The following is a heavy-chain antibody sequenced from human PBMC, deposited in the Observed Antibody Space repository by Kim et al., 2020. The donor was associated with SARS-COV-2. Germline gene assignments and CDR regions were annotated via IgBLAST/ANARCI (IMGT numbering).Heavy chain of an antibody. CDR2: IWYDGSNK. J-gene: IGHJ6*01. CDR3: ARDGQFPCSVRVVISNYFSYYGMGA. V-gene: IGHV3-33*01. Sequence: GGSLRLSCAASGFTFSSYGMHWVRQAPGKGLEWVAVIWYDGSNKYYADSVKGRFTISRDNSKNTLYLQMNSLRAEDTAVYYCARDGQFPCSVRVVISNYFSYYGMGAWGHGTPGTVSS. D-gene: IGHD3-10*02. CDR1: GFTFSSYG.